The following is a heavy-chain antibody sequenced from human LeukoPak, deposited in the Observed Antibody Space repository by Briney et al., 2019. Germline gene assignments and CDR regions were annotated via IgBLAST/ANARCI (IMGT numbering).Heavy chain of an antibody. Sequence: GGSLRLSCAASGFIFRSYPMHWVRRAPGKGLERVAVVSYDGSGENYADSVNGRFTISRGNSKNTLYLQMNSLRAEDTAVFYCARDGVGTAFDLWGQGTMVTVSS. CDR1: GFIFRSYP. D-gene: IGHD1-26*01. J-gene: IGHJ3*01. V-gene: IGHV3-30*01. CDR2: VSYDGSGE. CDR3: ARDGVGTAFDL.